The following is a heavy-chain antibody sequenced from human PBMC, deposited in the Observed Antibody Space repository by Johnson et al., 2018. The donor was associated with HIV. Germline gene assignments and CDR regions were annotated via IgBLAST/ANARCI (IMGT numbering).Heavy chain of an antibody. Sequence: QVQLVESGGGLVKPGGSLRLSCAASGFTFSAYWMHWVRQAPGQGLVWVAVISHDGSNKYYADSVRGRFTISRDKSRNTLYLQMNSLRVEDTAVYYWARAQATLWFRASGAAFNIWGQGTSVTVSS. CDR3: ARAQATLWFRASGAAFNI. V-gene: IGHV3-30-3*01. CDR1: GFTFSAYW. D-gene: IGHD3-10*01. J-gene: IGHJ3*02. CDR2: ISHDGSNK.